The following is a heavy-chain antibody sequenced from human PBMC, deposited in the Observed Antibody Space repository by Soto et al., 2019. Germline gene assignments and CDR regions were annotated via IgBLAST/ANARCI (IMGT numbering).Heavy chain of an antibody. D-gene: IGHD3-3*01. Sequence: ASVKVSCKASGYTFTSYYMHWVRQAPGQGLEWMGIINPSGGSTSYAQKFQGRVTMTRDTSTSTVYMELSSLRSEDTAVYYCARGPRVSFGVVIDFDYWGQGTLVTVSS. CDR3: ARGPRVSFGVVIDFDY. CDR2: INPSGGST. V-gene: IGHV1-46*01. CDR1: GYTFTSYY. J-gene: IGHJ4*02.